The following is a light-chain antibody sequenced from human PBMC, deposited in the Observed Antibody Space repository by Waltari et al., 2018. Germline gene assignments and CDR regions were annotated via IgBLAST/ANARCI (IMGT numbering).Light chain of an antibody. Sequence: EIVLTQSPATLSLSPGESATLPCRASQSVRSYLAWYQQKPGQAPRLLIYDASNRATCIPARFSGSGSGTDFTLTISSRGPEDFAVYYCQQRSNWLTFGGGTKVEIK. V-gene: IGKV3-11*01. J-gene: IGKJ4*01. CDR2: DAS. CDR1: QSVRSY. CDR3: QQRSNWLT.